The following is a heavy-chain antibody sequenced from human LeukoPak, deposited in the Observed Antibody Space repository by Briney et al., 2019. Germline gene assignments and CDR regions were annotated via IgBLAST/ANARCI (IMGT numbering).Heavy chain of an antibody. Sequence: SETLSLTCSVSGGSITGCSWSWIRQPAGKGLEWIGHICTSGSTNYNPSLKSRVTMSVDTSNNEFSLKLSSVTAADTAVYYCARGGSSWYDWFDPWGQGTLVTVSS. J-gene: IGHJ5*02. CDR2: ICTSGST. CDR3: ARGGSSWYDWFDP. CDR1: GGSITGCS. D-gene: IGHD6-13*01. V-gene: IGHV4-4*07.